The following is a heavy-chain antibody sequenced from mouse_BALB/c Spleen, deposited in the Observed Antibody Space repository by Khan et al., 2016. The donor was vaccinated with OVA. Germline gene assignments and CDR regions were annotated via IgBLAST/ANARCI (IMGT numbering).Heavy chain of an antibody. V-gene: IGHV3-2*02. Sequence: VQLKESGPGLVKPSQSLSLTCTVSGYSITGEYAWNWIRQFPGNKLEWMGYINYSGNTRFNPSLKSRTSITRDTSKNQFFLQLNSVTTEDTATYYCARKDYYDYDPFPYWGQGTLVTVSA. CDR1: GYSITGEYA. CDR3: ARKDYYDYDPFPY. D-gene: IGHD2-4*01. J-gene: IGHJ3*01. CDR2: INYSGNT.